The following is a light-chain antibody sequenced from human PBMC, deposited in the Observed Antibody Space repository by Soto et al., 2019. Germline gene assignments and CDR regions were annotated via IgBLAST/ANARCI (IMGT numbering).Light chain of an antibody. CDR1: QSVSSY. CDR2: DAS. J-gene: IGKJ5*01. Sequence: EIVLTQSPDTLYLSQGERATLSCRASQSVSSYLAWYQQKPGQAPRLLIYDASNRATGIPARFSGSGSGTDFTLTISSLEPEDFAVYYCEQRSNWPSITVGQGTRLEIK. CDR3: EQRSNWPSIT. V-gene: IGKV3-11*01.